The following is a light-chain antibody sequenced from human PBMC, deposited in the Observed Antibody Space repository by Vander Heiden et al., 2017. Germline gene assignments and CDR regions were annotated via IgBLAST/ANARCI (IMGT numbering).Light chain of an antibody. Sequence: DIQMPQSPSSLSASVGDRVTITCQASQDISNYLNWYQQKPGKPPKLLIYDASNLETGVPSRFSGSGSGTDFTFTISSLQPEDIATYYCQQYDNLLAYTFGPRTKLEIK. J-gene: IGKJ2*01. CDR1: QDISNY. CDR3: QQYDNLLAYT. V-gene: IGKV1-33*01. CDR2: DAS.